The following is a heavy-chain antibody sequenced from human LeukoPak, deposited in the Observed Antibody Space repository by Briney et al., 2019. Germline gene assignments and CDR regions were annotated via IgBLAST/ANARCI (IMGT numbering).Heavy chain of an antibody. D-gene: IGHD3-22*01. CDR2: IPYDGSNK. CDR3: ARGRRYYYDSSGPPFDY. V-gene: IGHV3-30-3*01. CDR1: GFTFSSYA. Sequence: PGGSLRLSCAASGFTFSSYAMHWVRQAPGKGLEWVAVIPYDGSNKYYADSVKGRFTISRDNSKNTLYLQMNSLRAEDTAVYYCARGRRYYYDSSGPPFDYWGQGTLVTVSS. J-gene: IGHJ4*02.